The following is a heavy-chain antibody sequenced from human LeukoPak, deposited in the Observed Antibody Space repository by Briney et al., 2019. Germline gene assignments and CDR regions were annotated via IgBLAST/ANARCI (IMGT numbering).Heavy chain of an antibody. V-gene: IGHV3-23*01. CDR2: ISANGGGT. D-gene: IGHD3-22*01. CDR1: GFTFSNYA. Sequence: GGSLRLSCGASGFTFSNYAMSWVRQAPGKGLEWVSAISANGGGTYYADSVKGRFTISRDSSTNTLYLQVNSLRAEDTAVYYCAKATKSIVVDNYFDYWGQGTLVTVSS. J-gene: IGHJ4*02. CDR3: AKATKSIVVDNYFDY.